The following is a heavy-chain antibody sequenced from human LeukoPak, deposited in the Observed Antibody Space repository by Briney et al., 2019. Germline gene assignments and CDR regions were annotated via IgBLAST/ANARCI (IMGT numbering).Heavy chain of an antibody. Sequence: GGSLRLSCAASGFTFSTYWMDWVRQAAGKGLEWVANVKQDGSRKYYVDSVKGRFTISRDNARNSLYLEMNSLRVEDTAVYYCARDWGDESRGQFDAFDIWGQGTRVTVSS. CDR2: VKQDGSRK. CDR3: ARDWGDESRGQFDAFDI. CDR1: GFTFSTYW. D-gene: IGHD3-16*01. J-gene: IGHJ3*02. V-gene: IGHV3-7*04.